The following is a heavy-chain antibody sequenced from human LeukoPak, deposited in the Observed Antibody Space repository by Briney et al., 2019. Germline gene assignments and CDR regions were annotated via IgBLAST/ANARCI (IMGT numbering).Heavy chain of an antibody. CDR1: GGSISNYY. CDR3: ARVAHCSSTTCYQGIFDY. V-gene: IGHV4-59*01. Sequence: SETLSLTCTVSGGSISNYYWSWIRQPPGKGLEWVGYIYYSGSTNYNPSLKSRVTISVDTSKNQFSLKLSSVTAADMAVYYCARVAHCSSTTCYQGIFDYWGQGTLVTVSS. J-gene: IGHJ4*02. CDR2: IYYSGST. D-gene: IGHD2-2*01.